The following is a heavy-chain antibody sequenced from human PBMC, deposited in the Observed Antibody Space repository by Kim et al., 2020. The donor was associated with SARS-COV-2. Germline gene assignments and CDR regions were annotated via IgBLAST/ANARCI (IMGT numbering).Heavy chain of an antibody. Sequence: NPSLKSRVTISVDTSKNQFSLKLSSVTAADTAVYYCARQDSSSPSGVFDYWGQGTLVTVSS. D-gene: IGHD6-6*01. V-gene: IGHV4-39*01. J-gene: IGHJ4*02. CDR3: ARQDSSSPSGVFDY.